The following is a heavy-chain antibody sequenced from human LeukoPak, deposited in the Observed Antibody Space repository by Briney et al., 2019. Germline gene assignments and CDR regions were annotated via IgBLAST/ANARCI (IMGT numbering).Heavy chain of an antibody. J-gene: IGHJ5*02. CDR2: IRLDGSEK. Sequence: GGSLRLSCAASGFTFNTYWMSWVRQAPGKGLEWVASIRLDGSEKYYVDSVKGRFTISRDNAKNSLYLQMDSLRAEDTAVYYCARMFRSGGWFDPWGQGTLVTVSS. D-gene: IGHD3-10*01. CDR3: ARMFRSGGWFDP. V-gene: IGHV3-7*01. CDR1: GFTFNTYW.